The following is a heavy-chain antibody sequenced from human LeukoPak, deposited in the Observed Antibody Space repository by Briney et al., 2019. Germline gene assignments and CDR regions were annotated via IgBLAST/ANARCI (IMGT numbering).Heavy chain of an antibody. D-gene: IGHD3-16*01. Sequence: QSGGSLRPSCAASGFTFSSFWMYWVRHAPGKGLVWVSRINSDGGSTTYADSVKGRFTISRDNAKNTVYLQMNSLRAEDTAVYYCARRRERGASDAFAFWGQGTMVTVSS. J-gene: IGHJ3*01. CDR3: ARRRERGASDAFAF. CDR2: INSDGGST. CDR1: GFTFSSFW. V-gene: IGHV3-74*01.